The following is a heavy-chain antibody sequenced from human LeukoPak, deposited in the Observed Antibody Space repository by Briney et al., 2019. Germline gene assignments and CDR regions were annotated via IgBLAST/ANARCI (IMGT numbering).Heavy chain of an antibody. D-gene: IGHD2-21*02. CDR1: GFTFSSNS. J-gene: IGHJ3*02. V-gene: IGHV3-21*01. CDR3: ASAVVVTAGRAFDI. Sequence: PGGSLRLSCAASGFTFSSNSMNWVRQAPGKGLEWVSSISSSSSYIYYADSVKGRFTISRDNAKNSLYLQMNSLRAEDTAVYYCASAVVVTAGRAFDIWGQGTMVTVSS. CDR2: ISSSSSYI.